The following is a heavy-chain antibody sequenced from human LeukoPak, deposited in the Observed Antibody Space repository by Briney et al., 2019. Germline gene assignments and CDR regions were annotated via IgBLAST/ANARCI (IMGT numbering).Heavy chain of an antibody. CDR3: AKAFYSDYDAFDI. J-gene: IGHJ3*02. CDR2: ISYDGSNK. Sequence: GGSLRLSCAASGFTFSSYGMHWVRQAPGKGLEWVAVISYDGSNKYYADSVKGRFTISRDNSKNALYLQMNSLRAEDTAVYYCAKAFYSDYDAFDIWGQGTMVTVSS. V-gene: IGHV3-30*18. D-gene: IGHD4-11*01. CDR1: GFTFSSYG.